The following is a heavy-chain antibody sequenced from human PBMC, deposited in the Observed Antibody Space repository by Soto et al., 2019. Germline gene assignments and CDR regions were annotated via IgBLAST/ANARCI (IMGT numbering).Heavy chain of an antibody. Sequence: LRLPCAASGFTFSSYGMHWVRQAPGKGLEWVAVIWYDGSNKYYADSVKGRFTISRDNSKNTLYLQMNSLRAEDTAVYYCARDLGSGSLYGMAVWGQGTTVTVSS. CDR1: GFTFSSYG. CDR3: ARDLGSGSLYGMAV. J-gene: IGHJ6*02. V-gene: IGHV3-33*01. CDR2: IWYDGSNK. D-gene: IGHD3-10*01.